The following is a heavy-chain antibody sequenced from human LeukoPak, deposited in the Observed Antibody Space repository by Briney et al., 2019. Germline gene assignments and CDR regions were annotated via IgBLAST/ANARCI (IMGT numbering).Heavy chain of an antibody. CDR1: GGSFSGYY. J-gene: IGHJ5*02. V-gene: IGHV4-34*01. CDR3: ARDPQSGYSSGWYVGWFDP. D-gene: IGHD6-19*01. CDR2: INHSGST. Sequence: PSETLSLTCAVYGGSFSGYYWSWIRQPPGKGLEWMGEINHSGSTNYNPSLKSRVTISVDTSKNQFSLKLSSVTAADTAVYYCARDPQSGYSSGWYVGWFDPWGQGTLVTVSS.